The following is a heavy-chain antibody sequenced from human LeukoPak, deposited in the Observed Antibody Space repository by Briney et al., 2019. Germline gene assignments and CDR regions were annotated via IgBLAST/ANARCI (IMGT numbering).Heavy chain of an antibody. V-gene: IGHV3-23*01. CDR2: ISGSGGST. J-gene: IGHJ4*02. CDR3: AKDTWYYFDY. CDR1: GFTFSSYG. D-gene: IGHD2-8*02. Sequence: GGSLRLSWAASGFTFSSYGMSWVSQAPGKGLEWVSAISGSGGSTYYADSVKGRFTISRDNSKNTLYLQMNSLRAEDTAVYYCAKDTWYYFDYWGQGTLVTVSS.